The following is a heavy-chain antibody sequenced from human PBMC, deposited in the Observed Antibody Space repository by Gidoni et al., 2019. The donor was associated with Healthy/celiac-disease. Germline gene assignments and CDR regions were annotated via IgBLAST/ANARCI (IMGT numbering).Heavy chain of an antibody. CDR3: ARAHTIGYSSSWYVSHYYYMDV. CDR2: INHSGST. J-gene: IGHJ6*03. V-gene: IGHV4-34*01. Sequence: QVQLQQWGAGLLKPSETLSLTCAVYGGSFSGYYWSWIRQPPGKGLEWIGEINHSGSTNYNPSLKSRVTISVDTSKNQFSLKLSSVTAADTAVYYCARAHTIGYSSSWYVSHYYYMDVWGKGTTVTVSS. CDR1: GGSFSGYY. D-gene: IGHD6-13*01.